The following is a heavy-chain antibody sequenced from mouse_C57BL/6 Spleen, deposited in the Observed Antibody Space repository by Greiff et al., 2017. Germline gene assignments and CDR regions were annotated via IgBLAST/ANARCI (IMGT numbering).Heavy chain of an antibody. J-gene: IGHJ1*03. Sequence: LQQSGGGLVQPGGSMKLSCAASGFTFSDAWMDWVRQSPEKGLEWVAEIRNKANNHATYYAESVKGRFTISRDDSKSSVYLHMNSLRAEDTGIYYCTSITTVGGYFDVWGTGTTVTVSS. CDR3: TSITTVGGYFDV. D-gene: IGHD1-1*01. V-gene: IGHV6-6*01. CDR1: GFTFSDAW. CDR2: IRNKANNHAT.